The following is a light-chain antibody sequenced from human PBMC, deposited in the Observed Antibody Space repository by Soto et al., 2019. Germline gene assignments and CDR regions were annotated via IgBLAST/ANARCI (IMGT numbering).Light chain of an antibody. CDR3: QQYNSYSHT. Sequence: DIQMTQSPSTLSASVGDRVTITCRASQSIGSWLAWYQQKPGKAPKLLIYKASSLESGVASRFSGSGSGTEFTLTISNLQPDDFATYYCQQYNSYSHTFGQGTKLEI. J-gene: IGKJ2*01. V-gene: IGKV1-5*03. CDR1: QSIGSW. CDR2: KAS.